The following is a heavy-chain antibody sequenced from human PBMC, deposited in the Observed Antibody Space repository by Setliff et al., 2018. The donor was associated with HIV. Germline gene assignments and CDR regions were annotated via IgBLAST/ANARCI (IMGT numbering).Heavy chain of an antibody. CDR1: GGSFNDYY. J-gene: IGHJ4*02. CDR2: IIHSGSI. V-gene: IGHV4-34*01. D-gene: IGHD5-12*01. Sequence: SETPSLTCAVYGGSFNDYYWSWIRQPPGKGLEWIGEIIHSGSINYNPSLKSRVTISVDTYNNQFSLNMNSVNAADTAVYYCARGYASGYDAYGYWGRGTLVTVSS. CDR3: ARGYASGYDAYGY.